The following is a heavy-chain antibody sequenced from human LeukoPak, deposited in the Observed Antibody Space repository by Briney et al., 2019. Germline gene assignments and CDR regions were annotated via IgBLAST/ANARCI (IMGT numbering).Heavy chain of an antibody. CDR3: ARGTAIFGVVTYYMDV. J-gene: IGHJ6*03. D-gene: IGHD3-3*01. CDR1: GFTFSDYY. V-gene: IGHV3-11*01. CDR2: ISSSGSTI. Sequence: GGSLRLSCAASGFTFSDYYMSWIRQAPGKGLEWVSYISSSGSTIYYADSVKGRFTISRDNAKDSLYLQMNSLRAEDTALYYCARGTAIFGVVTYYMDVWGKGTTVTVSS.